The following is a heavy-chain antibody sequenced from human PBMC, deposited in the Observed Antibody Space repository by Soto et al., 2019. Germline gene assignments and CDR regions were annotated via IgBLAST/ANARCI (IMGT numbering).Heavy chain of an antibody. V-gene: IGHV4-59*01. CDR2: MDYSGRS. CDR1: GGSISSYY. D-gene: IGHD2-2*02. J-gene: IGHJ5*02. Sequence: QVQLQESGPGLVKPSETLSLTCTVSGGSISSYYWTWIRQPPGKGLEWIGYMDYSGRSNFNPSLKSRVTISVDTSKYQFSLKLSSVTAADTAVYYCSRGRGYCRSTSCYIGWFDPWGQGTLVTVSS. CDR3: SRGRGYCRSTSCYIGWFDP.